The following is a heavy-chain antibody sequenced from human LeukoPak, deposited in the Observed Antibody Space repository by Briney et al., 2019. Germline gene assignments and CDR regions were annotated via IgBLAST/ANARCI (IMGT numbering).Heavy chain of an antibody. Sequence: GGSLRLSCAASGFTFSSNAMSWVRQAPGKGLEWVSAISGNGGSTYYADSVKGRFTISRDNSKNTLYLQMNTLRAEDTALYYCAKSGYSYGRFDYWGQGTLVTVSS. CDR3: AKSGYSYGRFDY. J-gene: IGHJ4*02. CDR2: ISGNGGST. CDR1: GFTFSSNA. V-gene: IGHV3-23*01. D-gene: IGHD5-18*01.